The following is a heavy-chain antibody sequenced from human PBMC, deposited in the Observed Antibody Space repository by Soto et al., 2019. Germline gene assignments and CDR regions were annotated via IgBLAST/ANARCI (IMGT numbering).Heavy chain of an antibody. J-gene: IGHJ4*02. CDR2: IFSSGST. Sequence: SETLSLTCTVSGGSINTFYWSWVRQPAGKGLEWIGRIFSSGSTSFNPSLESRVAMSVDTSKNHFSLNLSSVTAADMAVYYCAREGSYSAYNFAHGIQLWFFDFWGQGALVTVSS. V-gene: IGHV4-4*07. D-gene: IGHD5-12*01. CDR3: AREGSYSAYNFAHGIQLWFFDF. CDR1: GGSINTFY.